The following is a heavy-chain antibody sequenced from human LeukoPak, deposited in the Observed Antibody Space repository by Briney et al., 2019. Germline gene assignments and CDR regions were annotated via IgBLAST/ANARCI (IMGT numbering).Heavy chain of an antibody. CDR1: GFTFSSYA. D-gene: IGHD2-8*01. CDR3: AKMVREFYTISYYFDY. V-gene: IGHV3-23*01. CDR2: ISGSGAGT. J-gene: IGHJ4*02. Sequence: PGGSLRLSCAVSGFTFSSYAMNWVCQAPGKGLEWVSGISGSGAGTYYADSVKGRFTISRDNSKNTLYLQMNSLRAEDTAVYYCAKMVREFYTISYYFDYWGQGTLVTVSS.